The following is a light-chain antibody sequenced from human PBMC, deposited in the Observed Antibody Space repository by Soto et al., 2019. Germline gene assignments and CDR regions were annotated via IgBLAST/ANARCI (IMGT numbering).Light chain of an antibody. Sequence: QSALTQPASVSGSPGQSITISCTGTSNDVGGYNYVSWYQQHPGKAPKLIIYDVSNRPSGVSNRFSGSKSGNTASLTISGLQAEDEDDYYCSSYTSSSTYVVFGGGTKLTVL. CDR1: SNDVGGYNY. J-gene: IGLJ2*01. CDR2: DVS. CDR3: SSYTSSSTYVV. V-gene: IGLV2-14*01.